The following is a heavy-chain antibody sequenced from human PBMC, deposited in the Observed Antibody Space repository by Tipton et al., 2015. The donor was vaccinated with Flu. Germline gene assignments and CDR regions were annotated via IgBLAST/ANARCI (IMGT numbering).Heavy chain of an antibody. Sequence: LRLSCTVSGDSISSGGYYWTWIRQYPGKGLEWIGYIYYSGSTHYNPSLKSRVSISADTSKNQFSLKLNSLTAADTAVYYCARSSRGWYRAMFDWGQGTLVTVSS. CDR1: GDSISSGGYY. CDR3: ARSSRGWYRAMFD. J-gene: IGHJ4*02. D-gene: IGHD6-19*01. V-gene: IGHV4-31*03. CDR2: IYYSGST.